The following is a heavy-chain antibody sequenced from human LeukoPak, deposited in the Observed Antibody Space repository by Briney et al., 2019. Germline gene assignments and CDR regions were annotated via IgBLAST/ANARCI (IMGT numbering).Heavy chain of an antibody. CDR3: ARERPADL. Sequence: TGGSLRLSCAASGFTFSSYGMHWVRQAPGKGLEWVAVIWYDGSNKYYADSVRGRFTISRDNAKNSLYLQMNSLRDEDTAVYYCARERPADLWGQGTTVTVSS. CDR2: IWYDGSNK. CDR1: GFTFSSYG. V-gene: IGHV3-33*01. J-gene: IGHJ6*02. D-gene: IGHD2-2*01.